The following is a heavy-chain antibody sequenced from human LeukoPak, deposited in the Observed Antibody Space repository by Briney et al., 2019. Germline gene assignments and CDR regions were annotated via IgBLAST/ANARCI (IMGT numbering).Heavy chain of an antibody. V-gene: IGHV3-23*01. J-gene: IGHJ3*02. CDR2: ISGSGGST. D-gene: IGHD3-22*01. CDR1: ALSFSSYG. CDR3: ARVRPMTMIVVVITPHNAFDI. Sequence: GGCLRPAWAASALSFSSYGMSWVRQEAGKGLEWVSAISGSGGSTYYAASVKGRFTISRDTSKNSLCLQINSVRAAETAVYYCARVRPMTMIVVVITPHNAFDIWGQGTMVTVSS.